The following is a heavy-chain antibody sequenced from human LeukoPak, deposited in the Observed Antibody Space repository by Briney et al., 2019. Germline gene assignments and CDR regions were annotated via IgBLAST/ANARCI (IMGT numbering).Heavy chain of an antibody. Sequence: TSETLSLTCAVYGGSFSGYYWSWIRQPPGKGLEWIGEINHSGSTNYNPSLKSRVTISVDTSKNQFSLKLSSVTAADTAVYYCARGWLTYYYDSSGYPHFDYWGQGTLVTVSS. CDR3: ARGWLTYYYDSSGYPHFDY. CDR1: GGSFSGYY. J-gene: IGHJ4*02. CDR2: INHSGST. V-gene: IGHV4-34*01. D-gene: IGHD3-22*01.